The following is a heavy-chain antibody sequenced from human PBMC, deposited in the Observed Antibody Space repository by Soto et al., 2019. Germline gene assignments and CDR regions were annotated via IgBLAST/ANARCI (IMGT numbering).Heavy chain of an antibody. CDR2: ISYDGSNK. CDR3: AAGGWYVVWTGFDY. D-gene: IGHD6-19*01. V-gene: IGHV3-30-3*01. Sequence: ESGGGVVQPGRSLRLSCAASGFTFSSYAMHWVRQAPGKGLEWVAVISYDGSNKYYADSVKGRFTISRDNSKNTLYLQMNSLRAEDTAVYYCAAGGWYVVWTGFDYGGQGTLVTVSS. CDR1: GFTFSSYA. J-gene: IGHJ4*02.